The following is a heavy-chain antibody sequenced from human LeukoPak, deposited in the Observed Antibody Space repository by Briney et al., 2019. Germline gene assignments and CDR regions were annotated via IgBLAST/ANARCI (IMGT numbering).Heavy chain of an antibody. D-gene: IGHD5-24*01. J-gene: IGHJ4*02. CDR3: AHRQAPDGTKYFDY. Sequence: SGPTLVNPTQTLTLTCTFSGFSLRTTRVGVGWIRQPQGKALEWLALIYWDDDKRYSPSLKSRLSIVKDTSKNQVVLTMTNMDPVDTATYYCAHRQAPDGTKYFDYWGQGILVTVSS. CDR2: IYWDDDK. CDR1: GFSLRTTRVG. V-gene: IGHV2-5*02.